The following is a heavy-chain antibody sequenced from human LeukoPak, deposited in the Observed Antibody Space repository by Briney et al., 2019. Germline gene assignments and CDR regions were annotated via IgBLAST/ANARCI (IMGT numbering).Heavy chain of an antibody. V-gene: IGHV3-72*01. Sequence: PGGSLRLSCAASGFTISDHYMDWVRQAPGKGLEWVGRSRNKADSYTTYYAASVKGRFTISRDDPKNSLYLQMNSLKAEDTAVYYCTRHFFSEWGQGTLVTVSS. CDR3: TRHFFSE. D-gene: IGHD3-3*02. CDR2: SRNKADSYTT. J-gene: IGHJ4*02. CDR1: GFTISDHY.